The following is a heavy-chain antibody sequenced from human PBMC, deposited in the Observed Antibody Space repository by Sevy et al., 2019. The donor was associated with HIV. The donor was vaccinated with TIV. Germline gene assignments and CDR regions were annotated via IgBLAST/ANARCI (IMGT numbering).Heavy chain of an antibody. CDR1: GGSISTSSYY. V-gene: IGHV4-39*01. CDR2: SFYSGST. Sequence: SETLSLTCTVSGGSISTSSYYWGWIRQPPGKGLEWIGNSFYSGSTYYNPSLKSRVTISVDTSKNQFSLNLSSVTAADPISSYCARPASRLRDNCSDPWGQGTLVTVSS. J-gene: IGHJ5*02. CDR3: ARPASRLRDNCSDP. D-gene: IGHD2-21*01.